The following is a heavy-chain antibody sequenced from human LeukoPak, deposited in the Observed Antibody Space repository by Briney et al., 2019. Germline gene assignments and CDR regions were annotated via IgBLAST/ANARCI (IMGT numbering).Heavy chain of an antibody. CDR3: AELGITMIGGV. D-gene: IGHD3-10*02. Sequence: GGSLRLSCAASGFTFSSYCMNWVRQAPGKGLEWVSSISSSSSYIYYADSVRGRFTISRDNSKNTLYLQMNSLRAEDTAVYYCAELGITMIGGVWGKGTTVTISS. V-gene: IGHV3-21*01. CDR1: GFTFSSYC. J-gene: IGHJ6*04. CDR2: ISSSSSYI.